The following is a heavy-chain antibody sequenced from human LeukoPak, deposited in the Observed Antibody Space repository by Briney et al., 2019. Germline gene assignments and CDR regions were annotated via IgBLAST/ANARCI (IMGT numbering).Heavy chain of an antibody. D-gene: IGHD2-8*01. J-gene: IGHJ4*02. CDR2: ISGSGGNT. Sequence: GGSLRLSCAASGFTFSNYWMHWVRQAPGKGLEWVSGISGSGGNTYYADSVKGRFTISRDNSKNTLYLQMNSLRAEDTAVYYCAKESSNNYFDYWGQGTLVTVSS. CDR3: AKESSNNYFDY. V-gene: IGHV3-23*01. CDR1: GFTFSNYW.